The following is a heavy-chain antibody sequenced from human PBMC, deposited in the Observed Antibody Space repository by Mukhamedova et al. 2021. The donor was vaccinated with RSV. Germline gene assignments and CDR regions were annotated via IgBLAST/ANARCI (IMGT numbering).Heavy chain of an antibody. Sequence: SWIRQPAGKGLEWIGRIYTSGSTNYNPSLKSRVTMSVDTSKNQFSLKLSSVTAADTAMYYCARESSSGWIFDYWGQGTLVTVSS. CDR3: ARESSSGWIFDY. V-gene: IGHV4-4*07. D-gene: IGHD6-19*01. J-gene: IGHJ4*02. CDR2: IYTSGST.